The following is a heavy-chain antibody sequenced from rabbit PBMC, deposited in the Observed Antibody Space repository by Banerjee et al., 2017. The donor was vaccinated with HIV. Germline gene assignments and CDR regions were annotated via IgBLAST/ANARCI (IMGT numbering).Heavy chain of an antibody. CDR3: ATELTANDAL. J-gene: IGHJ4*01. Sequence: QEQLVESGGGLVKPGASLTLTCKTSGFDFISNAMCWVRQAPGKGPEWIACIYTGSGSTYYASWAKGRFTISKTSSTTVTLQMTSLTAADTATYFCATELTANDALWGQGTLVTVS. V-gene: IGHV1S45*01. D-gene: IGHD4-1*01. CDR1: GFDFISNA. CDR2: IYTGSGST.